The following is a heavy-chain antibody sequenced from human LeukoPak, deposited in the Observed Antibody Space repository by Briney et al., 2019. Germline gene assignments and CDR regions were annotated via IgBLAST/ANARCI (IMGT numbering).Heavy chain of an antibody. J-gene: IGHJ4*02. Sequence: GGSLGLSCEASGFTFSRYAMNWVRQAPGKGLEWVSALSGSGTTSFYADSVKGRFTISRDNSKNTLFLQMNSLRAEDTAVYYCARAVYDTSGHYYYYFDYWGQGTLVTVSS. CDR1: GFTFSRYA. CDR3: ARAVYDTSGHYYYYFDY. D-gene: IGHD3-22*01. CDR2: LSGSGTTS. V-gene: IGHV3-23*01.